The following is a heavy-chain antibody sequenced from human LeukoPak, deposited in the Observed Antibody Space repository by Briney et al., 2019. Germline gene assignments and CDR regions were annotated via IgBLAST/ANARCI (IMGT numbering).Heavy chain of an antibody. CDR1: GGSISSYY. CDR3: AGDGEVGAYYYYYMDV. Sequence: SETLCLTCTVSGGSISSYYWSWIRQPPGKGLEWIGYIYYSGSTNYNPSLKSRVTISVDTSKNQFSLKLSSVTAADTAVYYCAGDGEVGAYYYYYMDVWGKGTTVTVSS. D-gene: IGHD1-26*01. CDR2: IYYSGST. V-gene: IGHV4-59*12. J-gene: IGHJ6*03.